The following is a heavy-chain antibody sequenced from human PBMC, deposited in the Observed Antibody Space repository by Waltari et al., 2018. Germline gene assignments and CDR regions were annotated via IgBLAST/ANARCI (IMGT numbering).Heavy chain of an antibody. V-gene: IGHV4-38-2*02. D-gene: IGHD6-13*01. CDR1: GYSISSGYY. CDR3: ARDFSGYSSSWGSFDY. J-gene: IGHJ4*02. Sequence: QVQLQESGPGLVKPSETLSLTCAVSGYSISSGYYWGWIRQPPGKGLEWIGSIYHSGSTYYNPSLKSRVTRSVDTSKNQFSLKLSSVTAADTAVYYCARDFSGYSSSWGSFDYWGQGTLVTVSS. CDR2: IYHSGST.